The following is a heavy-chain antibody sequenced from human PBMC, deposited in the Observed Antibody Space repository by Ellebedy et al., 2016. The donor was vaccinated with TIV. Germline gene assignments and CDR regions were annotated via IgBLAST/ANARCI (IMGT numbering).Heavy chain of an antibody. CDR2: FDPEDGET. J-gene: IGHJ4*02. D-gene: IGHD3-22*01. CDR1: GYTLTELS. CDR3: ATVGKDYYDSSGYFNY. V-gene: IGHV1-24*01. Sequence: ASVKVSXKVSGYTLTELSMHWVRQAPGKGLEWMGGFDPEDGETIYAQKFQGRVTMTEDTSTDTAYMELSSLRSEDTAVYYCATVGKDYYDSSGYFNYWGQGTLVTVSS.